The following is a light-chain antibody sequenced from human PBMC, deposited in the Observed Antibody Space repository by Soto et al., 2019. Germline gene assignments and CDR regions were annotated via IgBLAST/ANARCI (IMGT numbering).Light chain of an antibody. CDR1: QSVRSH. CDR3: QYYGNSPLT. J-gene: IGKJ1*01. CDR2: GAF. Sequence: EIVMTQSPATLSLSPGDRATLSCRASQSVRSHLAWYRQKPGQAPRLLIYGAFNRATGIPDRFSGGGSGTDFTLTITRLEPEDFAVYYCQYYGNSPLTFGQGTKVDIK. V-gene: IGKV3-20*01.